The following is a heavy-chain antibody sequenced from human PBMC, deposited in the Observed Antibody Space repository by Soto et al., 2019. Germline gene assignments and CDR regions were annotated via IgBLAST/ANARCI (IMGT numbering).Heavy chain of an antibody. CDR3: ARELAYAVFRLSYCDS. J-gene: IGHJ4*02. CDR1: GGSVNSGAYS. Sequence: QVQLQESGPGLVKPSETLSLTCTVSGGSVNSGAYSWSWIRQPPGKGLQWIGYISYNGNTRYNPSHYGRVTMSVDTSKYQFSQNLSSAASADSAVYYCARELAYAVFRLSYCDSWGQGTLVTVYS. D-gene: IGHD3-16*01. V-gene: IGHV4-61*08. CDR2: ISYNGNT.